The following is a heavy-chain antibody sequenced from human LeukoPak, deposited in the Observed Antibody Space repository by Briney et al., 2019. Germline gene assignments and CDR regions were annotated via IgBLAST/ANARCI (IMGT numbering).Heavy chain of an antibody. D-gene: IGHD1-14*01. CDR2: MRTKAYHGETT. J-gene: IGHJ4*02. CDR3: TRDRQIQTGFDY. Sequence: GRSLRLSCTASGFTFGDYAVVRFRRAPGKGLEWLGFMRTKAYHGETTEYAMSVKGRFTISRDDFKNIAYLQMNSLKTEDTAVYYCTRDRQIQTGFDYWGQGTLVTVSS. V-gene: IGHV3-49*03. CDR1: GFTFGDYA.